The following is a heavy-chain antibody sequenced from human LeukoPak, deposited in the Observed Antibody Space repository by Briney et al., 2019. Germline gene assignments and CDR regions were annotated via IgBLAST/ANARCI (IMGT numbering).Heavy chain of an antibody. CDR1: GGSISSGDYY. CDR3: ARNPWYNWNQHAFDI. J-gene: IGHJ3*02. D-gene: IGHD1-1*01. CDR2: IYYSGST. V-gene: IGHV4-30-4*08. Sequence: TLSLTCTVPGGSISSGDYYWSWIRQPPGKGLEWIGYIYYSGSTYYNPSLKSRVTISVDTSKNQFSLKLSSVTAADTAVYYCARNPWYNWNQHAFDIWDPGTMVTVSS.